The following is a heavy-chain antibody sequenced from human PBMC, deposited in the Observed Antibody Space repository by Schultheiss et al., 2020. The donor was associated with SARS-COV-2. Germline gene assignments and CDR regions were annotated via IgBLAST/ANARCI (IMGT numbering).Heavy chain of an antibody. CDR2: ISAYNGNT. CDR3: ARDDGSGDTSFDY. J-gene: IGHJ4*02. Sequence: ASVKVSCKASGGTFSSYAISWVRQAPGQGLEWMGWISAYNGNTNYAQKLQGRVTMTRDTSISTAYMELSRLRSDDTAVYYCARDDGSGDTSFDYWGQGTLVTVSS. D-gene: IGHD3-10*01. CDR1: GGTFSSYA. V-gene: IGHV1-18*01.